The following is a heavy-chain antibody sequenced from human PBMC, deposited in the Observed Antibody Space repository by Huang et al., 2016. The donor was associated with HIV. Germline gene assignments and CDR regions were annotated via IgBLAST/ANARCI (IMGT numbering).Heavy chain of an antibody. V-gene: IGHV3-15*01. CDR3: ATSYGGSYHL. J-gene: IGHJ5*02. CDR2: IKSNTDGGTA. Sequence: EVQLVESGGGLVKPGGSLRLSCAASGFNFRNAWRRWVRQAAGKGLDGVGRIKSNTDGGTADYTAPVRGRFTISRDDSKNTQFLQMNSLKTEDTAVYYCATSYGGSYHLWGQGTLVTVSS. D-gene: IGHD1-26*01. CDR1: GFNFRNAW.